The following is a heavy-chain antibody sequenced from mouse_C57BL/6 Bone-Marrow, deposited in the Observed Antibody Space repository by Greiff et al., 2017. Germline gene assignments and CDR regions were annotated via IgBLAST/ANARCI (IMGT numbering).Heavy chain of an antibody. D-gene: IGHD3-2*02. CDR3: ARRDSPGGMDY. Sequence: EVKLVESGGGLVKPGGSLKLSCAASGFTFSSYTMSWVRQTPEKRLEWVATISGGGGNTYYPDSVKGRFTISRDNAKNTLYLQISSLRSEDTALYYCARRDSPGGMDYWGQGTSVTVSS. V-gene: IGHV5-9*01. J-gene: IGHJ4*01. CDR2: ISGGGGNT. CDR1: GFTFSSYT.